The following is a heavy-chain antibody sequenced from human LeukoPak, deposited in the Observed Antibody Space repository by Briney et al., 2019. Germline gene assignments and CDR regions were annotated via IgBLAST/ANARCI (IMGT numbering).Heavy chain of an antibody. J-gene: IGHJ4*02. CDR2: IWYDGSNK. Sequence: GGSLRLSCAASGFTFSSYGMHWVRQAPGKGLEWVAVIWYDGSNKYYADSVKGRFTISRDNSKNTLYLQMNSLRAEDTAVYYCARDALDTAMDGWGQGTLVTVSS. V-gene: IGHV3-33*01. D-gene: IGHD5-18*01. CDR3: ARDALDTAMDG. CDR1: GFTFSSYG.